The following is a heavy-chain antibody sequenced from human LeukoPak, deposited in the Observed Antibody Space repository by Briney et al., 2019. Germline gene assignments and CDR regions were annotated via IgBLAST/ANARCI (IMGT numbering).Heavy chain of an antibody. V-gene: IGHV3-15*01. CDR1: GFTFSNAW. CDR3: TNLIYYYYYMDV. Sequence: GGSLRLSCAASGFTFSNAWMSWVRQAPGKGLEWVGRIKSKTDGGTTDYAAPVKGRFTISRDDSKNTLYLQMNSLKTEDTAVYYCTNLIYYYYYMDVWGKGTTVTVSS. CDR2: IKSKTDGGTT. J-gene: IGHJ6*03.